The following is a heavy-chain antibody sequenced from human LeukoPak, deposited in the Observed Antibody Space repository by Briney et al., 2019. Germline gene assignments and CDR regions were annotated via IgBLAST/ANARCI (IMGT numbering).Heavy chain of an antibody. CDR2: INPSGGST. CDR3: AHLGYCSGGSCNTDY. CDR1: GYTFTSYG. V-gene: IGHV1-46*01. J-gene: IGHJ4*02. D-gene: IGHD2-15*01. Sequence: ASVKVSCKASGYTFTSYGISWVRQAPGQGLEWMGIINPSGGSTSYAQKFQGRVTMTRDTSTSTVYMELSSLRSEDTAVYYCAHLGYCSGGSCNTDYWGQGTLVTVSS.